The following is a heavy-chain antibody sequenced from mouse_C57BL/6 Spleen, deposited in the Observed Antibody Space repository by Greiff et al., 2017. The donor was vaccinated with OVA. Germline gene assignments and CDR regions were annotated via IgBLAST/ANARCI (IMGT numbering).Heavy chain of an antibody. CDR1: GYTFTSYW. CDR3: ARGVLGSGTYCDY. J-gene: IGHJ2*01. CDR2: IDPSDSYT. D-gene: IGHD1-1*01. Sequence: QVQLQQPGAELVMPGASVKLSCKASGYTFTSYWMHWVKQRPGQGLEWIGEIDPSDSYTNYNQKFKGKSTLTVDKSSSTSYMQLSSLTSEDSAVYDFARGVLGSGTYCDYWGQGTTLTVSS. V-gene: IGHV1-69*01.